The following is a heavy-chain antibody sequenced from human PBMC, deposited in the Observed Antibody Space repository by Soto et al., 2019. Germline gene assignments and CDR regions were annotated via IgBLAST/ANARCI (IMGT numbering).Heavy chain of an antibody. D-gene: IGHD1-1*01. J-gene: IGHJ4*02. CDR2: ISGSGGST. Sequence: GGSLRLSCAASGFTFSTYAMSWVRQAPGKGLEWVSVISGSGGSTYHADSVKGRFTISRDNSKNTLYLQMYSLRAEDTAVYYCAKESVRDLVCEIDYWGQGTLVTVSS. CDR3: AKESVRDLVCEIDY. V-gene: IGHV3-23*01. CDR1: GFTFSTYA.